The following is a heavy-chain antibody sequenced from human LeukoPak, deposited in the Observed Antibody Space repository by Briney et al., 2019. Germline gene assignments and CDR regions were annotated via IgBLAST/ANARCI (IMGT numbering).Heavy chain of an antibody. V-gene: IGHV3-20*04. J-gene: IGHJ3*02. Sequence: RPGGSLRLSCAAAGFTCDDYAMSWVRHAPGQGLVWVFVIILNGGSTGYVFSVRGRFAIARATAKNSLYLQMNRLSGEDTALYYCARDDHFGGVFDIWGQGTMVTVSS. CDR1: GFTCDDYA. CDR3: ARDDHFGGVFDI. CDR2: IILNGGST. D-gene: IGHD2-21*01.